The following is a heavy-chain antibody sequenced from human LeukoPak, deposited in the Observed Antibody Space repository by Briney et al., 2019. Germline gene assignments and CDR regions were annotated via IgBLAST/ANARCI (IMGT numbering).Heavy chain of an antibody. V-gene: IGHV3-23*01. CDR1: EFTFSRFA. Sequence: GGSLRLSCEASEFTFSRFAMSWIRQPPGTGLEWVSTLSGSGSATYYADSVKGRFTTSRDNSKDTLYLQMDNVRADDMAVYYCAKHLGSHSFLFYYMDVWGKGTSVIVSS. D-gene: IGHD2-21*01. CDR3: AKHLGSHSFLFYYMDV. J-gene: IGHJ6*03. CDR2: LSGSGSAT.